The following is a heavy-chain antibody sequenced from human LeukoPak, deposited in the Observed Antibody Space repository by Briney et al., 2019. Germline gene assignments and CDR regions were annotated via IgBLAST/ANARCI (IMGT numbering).Heavy chain of an antibody. CDR1: GGSVSSSIYY. J-gene: IGHJ4*02. Sequence: PESLCLTCTVPGGSVSSSIYYSGWVRQPPRKWLGWIGSIYYSGTTSYNPFLKSRVTISVDTSKNQFSLKLTSVTAADTAVYYCASRNDILTGYVFDFWGQGTLVTVSS. CDR3: ASRNDILTGYVFDF. CDR2: IYYSGTT. V-gene: IGHV4-39*01. D-gene: IGHD3-9*01.